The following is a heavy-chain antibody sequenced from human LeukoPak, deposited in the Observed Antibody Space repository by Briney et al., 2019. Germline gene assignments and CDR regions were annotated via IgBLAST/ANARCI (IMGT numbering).Heavy chain of an antibody. Sequence: PGGSLRLSCAASGFTANSNYMSWGRHAPRGGLGWVAVISSGGSTYYAHSVKGRFTIYRDNRKNTLYLQMNTLRAEDTGVYYCARVGWSGYHFDYWGQGTQVTVSS. J-gene: IGHJ4*02. CDR1: GFTANSNY. D-gene: IGHD3-3*01. V-gene: IGHV3-66*01. CDR3: ARVGWSGYHFDY. CDR2: ISSGGST.